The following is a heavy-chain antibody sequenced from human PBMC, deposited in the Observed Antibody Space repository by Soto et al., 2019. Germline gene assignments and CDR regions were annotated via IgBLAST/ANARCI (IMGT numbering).Heavy chain of an antibody. CDR1: GFARSGYW. D-gene: IGHD2-21*01. CDR3: ARDIGVPGTLDY. V-gene: IGHV3-74*01. Sequence: GGSLRLSCAASGFARSGYWMHWVRQAPGKGLVWVSRISSDGTSTSYADSVKGRFTISRDIAKNSLYLQMNSLRAEDTAIYYCARDIGVPGTLDYWGQGTLVTVSS. CDR2: ISSDGTST. J-gene: IGHJ4*02.